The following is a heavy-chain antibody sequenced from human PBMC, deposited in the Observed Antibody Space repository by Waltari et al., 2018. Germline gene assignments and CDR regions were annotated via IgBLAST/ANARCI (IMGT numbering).Heavy chain of an antibody. CDR3: ARGGYSSSWYGRVIQDSRYYYYYGMDV. Sequence: QVQLQESGPGLVKPSQTLSLTCTVSGGSISSGSYYWSWIRPPAGKGLEWIGRIYTSGSTNYNPSLKSRVTISVDTSKNQFSLKLSSVTAADTAVYYCARGGYSSSWYGRVIQDSRYYYYYGMDVWGQGTTVTVSS. V-gene: IGHV4-61*02. J-gene: IGHJ6*02. CDR2: IYTSGST. CDR1: GGSISSGSYY. D-gene: IGHD6-13*01.